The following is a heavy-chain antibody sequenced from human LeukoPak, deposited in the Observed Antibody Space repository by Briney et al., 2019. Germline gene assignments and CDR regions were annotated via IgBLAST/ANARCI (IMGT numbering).Heavy chain of an antibody. CDR2: ISSSGSTI. V-gene: IGHV3-48*03. CDR1: GFTFSSYE. J-gene: IGHJ4*02. CDR3: ARVARADYVWGSYRYGYYFDY. Sequence: GGSLRLSCAASGFTFSSYEMNWVRQAPGKGLEWVSYISSSGSTIYYADSVKGRFTISRDNAKNSLYLQMNSLRAEDTAVYYCARVARADYVWGSYRYGYYFDYWGQGTLVTVSS. D-gene: IGHD3-16*02.